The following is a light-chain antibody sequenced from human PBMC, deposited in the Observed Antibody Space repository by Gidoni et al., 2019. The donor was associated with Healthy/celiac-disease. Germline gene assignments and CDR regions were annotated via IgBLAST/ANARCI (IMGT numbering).Light chain of an antibody. CDR1: QSVSSCY. J-gene: IGKJ1*01. CDR2: GAS. Sequence: DIVLTQSPGTLSLSPGERATLSCRASQSVSSCYLAWYQQKPGQAPSLLIDGASSRATGIPDRFSGSGSGTDFTLTISRLEPEDFAVYYWQQYGSSPWTFGQGTKVEIK. V-gene: IGKV3-20*01. CDR3: QQYGSSPWT.